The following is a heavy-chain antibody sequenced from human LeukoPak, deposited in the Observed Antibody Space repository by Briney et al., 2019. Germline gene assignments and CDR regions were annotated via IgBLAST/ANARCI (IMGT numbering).Heavy chain of an antibody. CDR1: GYSFTNHW. CDR3: ATRSDSGYEYFDN. CDR2: IYPGDSDT. V-gene: IGHV5-51*01. Sequence: GESLKISCKGSGYSFTNHWIGWVRQMPGKGLEWMGIIYPGDSDTRYNPSFQGQVTISADKSISIAYLQWSSLKASDTAMYYCATRSDSGYEYFDNWGQGTLVTVSA. D-gene: IGHD5-12*01. J-gene: IGHJ4*02.